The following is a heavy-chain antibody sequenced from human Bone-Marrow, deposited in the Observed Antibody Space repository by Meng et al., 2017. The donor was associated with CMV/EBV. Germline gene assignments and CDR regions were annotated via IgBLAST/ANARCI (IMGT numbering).Heavy chain of an antibody. Sequence: GGSLRLSCAASGFTFSNAWMSWVRQAPGKGLEWVANIKQDGSEKYYVDSVKGRFTISRDNAKNSLYLQMNSLRSEDTAVYYCARGPGYSGSPWWGQGTLVTVSS. CDR3: ARGPGYSGSPW. V-gene: IGHV3-7*03. CDR1: GFTFSNAW. CDR2: IKQDGSEK. J-gene: IGHJ4*02. D-gene: IGHD1-26*01.